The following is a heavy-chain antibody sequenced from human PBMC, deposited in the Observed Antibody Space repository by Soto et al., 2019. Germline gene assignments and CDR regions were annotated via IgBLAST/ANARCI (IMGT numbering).Heavy chain of an antibody. CDR2: FDPEDGET. CDR1: GYTLTELS. CDR3: ATEILRDRRDAFDI. D-gene: IGHD3-10*01. V-gene: IGHV1-24*01. Sequence: ASVKVSCKVSGYTLTELSMHWVRQAPGKGLEWMGGFDPEDGETIYAQKFQGRVTMTEDTSTDTAYMELSSLRSEDTAVYYCATEILRDRRDAFDIWGQGTMVTVSS. J-gene: IGHJ3*02.